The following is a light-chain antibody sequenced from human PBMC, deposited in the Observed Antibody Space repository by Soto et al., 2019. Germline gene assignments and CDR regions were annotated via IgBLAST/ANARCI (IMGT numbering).Light chain of an antibody. CDR2: GAS. Sequence: EIVLTQSPATLSLSPGERATLSCRASQSVSTNYLAWYQQRPGQAPRLLIFGASYRATGIPDRFSGSGSGTVFTLPISSLDPEDFAVYYCQHYSSSPPEFTFGPGPKVDSK. V-gene: IGKV3-20*01. J-gene: IGKJ3*01. CDR1: QSVSTNY. CDR3: QHYSSSPPEFT.